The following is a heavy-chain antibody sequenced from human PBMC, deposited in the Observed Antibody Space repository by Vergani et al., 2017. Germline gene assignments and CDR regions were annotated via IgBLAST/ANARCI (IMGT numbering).Heavy chain of an antibody. CDR2: IYHSGNT. CDR3: ASLITIGRAGTFDI. D-gene: IGHD3-10*01. V-gene: IGHV4-4*02. J-gene: IGHJ3*02. CDR1: GGSLSSNNW. Sequence: QVQLQESGPGLVKPSGTLSLTCAVSGGSLSSNNWWSWVRQPPGKGLEWIGKIYHSGNTNYNPSLKSRVTISVDKSKNQFSLKLSSVTAADTAVYYCASLITIGRAGTFDIWGQGTMVTVSS.